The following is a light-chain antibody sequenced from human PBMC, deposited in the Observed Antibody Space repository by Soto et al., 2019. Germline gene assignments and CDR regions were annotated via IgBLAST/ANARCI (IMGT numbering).Light chain of an antibody. CDR2: QDN. CDR1: KLGDKY. J-gene: IGLJ1*01. V-gene: IGLV3-1*01. CDR3: QAWDSSTEGV. Sequence: SYELTQPPSVSVSPGQTASITCSGAKLGDKYACWYQQKPGQSPVLVIYQDNKRPSGIPERFSGSNSGNTATLTISGTQAMDEADYYCQAWDSSTEGVFGTGTKLTVL.